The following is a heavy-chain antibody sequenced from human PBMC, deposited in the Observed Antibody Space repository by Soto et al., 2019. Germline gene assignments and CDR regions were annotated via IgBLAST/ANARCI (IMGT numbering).Heavy chain of an antibody. Sequence: HTLTLTYSFSGFSLAAYHMGVAWIRQPPGKALEWLALIYWDDDKRYSPSLKHRLAISKETSSTQVALKITNIDPGDTAPYFCAPAGASPVVPFDHWGPGTLVSASS. J-gene: IGHJ4*02. D-gene: IGHD2-21*01. V-gene: IGHV2-5*02. CDR2: IYWDDDK. CDR1: GFSLAAYHMG. CDR3: APAGASPVVPFDH.